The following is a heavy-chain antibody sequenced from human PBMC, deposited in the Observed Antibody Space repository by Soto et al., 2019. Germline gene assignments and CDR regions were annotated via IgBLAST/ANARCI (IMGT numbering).Heavy chain of an antibody. Sequence: ESGGGVVQPGRSLRLSCAASGFTFSSYGMHWVRQAPGKGLEWVAVIWYDGSNKYYADSVKGRFTISRDNSKNTLYLQMNSLRAEDTAVYYCARGWGGSYPNWFDPWGQGTLVTVSS. J-gene: IGHJ5*02. V-gene: IGHV3-33*01. CDR1: GFTFSSYG. CDR3: ARGWGGSYPNWFDP. CDR2: IWYDGSNK. D-gene: IGHD1-26*01.